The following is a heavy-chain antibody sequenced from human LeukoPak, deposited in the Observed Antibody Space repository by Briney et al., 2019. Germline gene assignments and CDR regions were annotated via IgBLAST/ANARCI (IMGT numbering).Heavy chain of an antibody. Sequence: KPSKTLSLTCAVYGGSFSGYYWSWIRQPPGKGLEWIGEINHSGSTNYNPSLKSRVTMSVDTSKKQFSLKLTSVTAADTAVYFCARGVGSFGDDPRDALDIWGQGTMVTVSS. D-gene: IGHD4-17*01. CDR2: INHSGST. CDR1: GGSFSGYY. J-gene: IGHJ3*02. CDR3: ARGVGSFGDDPRDALDI. V-gene: IGHV4-34*01.